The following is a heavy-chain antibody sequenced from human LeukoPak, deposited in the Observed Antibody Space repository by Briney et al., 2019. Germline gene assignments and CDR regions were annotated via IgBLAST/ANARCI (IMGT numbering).Heavy chain of an antibody. J-gene: IGHJ3*02. CDR2: IYTSGST. D-gene: IGHD2-2*01. CDR3: ARQKCTSTSCLTKNAFDI. Sequence: SETLSLTCTVSGSISGYYWSWIRQPPGKGLEWIGYIYTSGSTNYNPSLESRVTISVDTSKDQFSLDLSSVTAADTAVYYCARQKCTSTSCLTKNAFDIWGQGTMVTVSS. V-gene: IGHV4-4*09. CDR1: GSISGYY.